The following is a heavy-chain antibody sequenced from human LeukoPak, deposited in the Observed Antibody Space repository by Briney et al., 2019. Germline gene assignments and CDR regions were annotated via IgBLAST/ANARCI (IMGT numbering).Heavy chain of an antibody. CDR1: GGSFSGYY. CDR2: INHSGST. V-gene: IGHV4-34*01. D-gene: IGHD2-2*01. CDR3: ARRCSSTSCYRSWLGERRYYFDY. J-gene: IGHJ4*02. Sequence: SETLSLTCAVYGGSFSGYYWSWIRQPPGKGLEWIGEINHSGSTNYNPSLKSRVTISVDTSKNQFPLKLSSVTAADTAVYYCARRCSSTSCYRSWLGERRYYFDYWGQGTLVTVSS.